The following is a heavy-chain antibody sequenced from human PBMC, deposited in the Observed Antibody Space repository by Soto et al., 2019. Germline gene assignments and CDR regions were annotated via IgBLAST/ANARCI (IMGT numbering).Heavy chain of an antibody. Sequence: ASVKVSCKASGYTFSDYYIHWVRQAPGQGLEWMGWINPNSGGTKYAPKFQGGVTMTRDTSITTAYMELSRLRSGDTAVYYCAREPATAKPEGVDFWGQGTLVTVAS. CDR2: INPNSGGT. J-gene: IGHJ4*02. V-gene: IGHV1-2*02. CDR1: GYTFSDYY. D-gene: IGHD6-13*01. CDR3: AREPATAKPEGVDF.